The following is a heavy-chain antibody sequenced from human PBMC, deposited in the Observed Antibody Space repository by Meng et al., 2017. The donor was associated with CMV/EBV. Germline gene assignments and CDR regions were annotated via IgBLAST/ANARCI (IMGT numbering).Heavy chain of an antibody. D-gene: IGHD1-14*01. CDR1: GGSISSGDYY. V-gene: IGHV4-30-4*08. CDR2: IYYSGST. J-gene: IGHJ4*02. Sequence: QVQLQGSGPGLVKPSQTLSLTCTVSGGSISSGDYYWSWIRQSPGKGLEWIGYIYYSGSTYYNPSLKSRVTISVDTSKNQFSLKLSSVTAADTAVYYCARVTSRVAGAFDYWGQGTLVTVSS. CDR3: ARVTSRVAGAFDY.